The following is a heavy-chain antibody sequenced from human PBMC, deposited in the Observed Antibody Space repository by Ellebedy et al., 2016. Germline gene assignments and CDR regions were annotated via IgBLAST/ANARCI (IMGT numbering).Heavy chain of an antibody. J-gene: IGHJ4*02. Sequence: GESLKISXAVSGFTFSSYSMNWVRQAPGKGLEWVGRIKSKTDGGTTDYAAPVKGRFTISRDDSKNTLYLQMNSLKTEDTAVYYCQTRYYYDSSGYYALDYWGQGTLVTVSS. CDR2: IKSKTDGGTT. D-gene: IGHD3-22*01. CDR1: GFTFSSYS. V-gene: IGHV3-15*01. CDR3: QTRYYYDSSGYYALDY.